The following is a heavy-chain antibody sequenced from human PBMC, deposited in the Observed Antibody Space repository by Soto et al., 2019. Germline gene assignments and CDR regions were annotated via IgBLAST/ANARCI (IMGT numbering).Heavy chain of an antibody. J-gene: IGHJ4*02. Sequence: QLQLQESGSGLVKPSQTLSLTCAVSGGSISSGGYSWSWIRQPPGKGLEWIGYIYHSASTYYNPSLQSRVTISVDRSKNQFSLKLSSVTAADTAVYYCARAGGLGAVAVDYWGQGTLVTVSS. CDR2: IYHSAST. V-gene: IGHV4-30-2*01. CDR1: GGSISSGGYS. CDR3: ARAGGLGAVAVDY. D-gene: IGHD6-19*01.